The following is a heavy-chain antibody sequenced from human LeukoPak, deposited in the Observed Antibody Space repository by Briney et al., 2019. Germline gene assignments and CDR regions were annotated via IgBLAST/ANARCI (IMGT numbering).Heavy chain of an antibody. CDR1: GFAFSGRE. CDR3: VRASYTGFDLHFDQ. J-gene: IGHJ4*02. CDR2: ISSNGKTI. Sequence: GGSLRLSCSASGFAFSGREMAWVRQAPGKGLEWVSYISSNGKTILHADSVKGRITISRDNARKSLYLQLGGLRVVDSAFYYCVRASYTGFDLHFDQWGQGTLVTVSS. V-gene: IGHV3-48*03. D-gene: IGHD5-12*01.